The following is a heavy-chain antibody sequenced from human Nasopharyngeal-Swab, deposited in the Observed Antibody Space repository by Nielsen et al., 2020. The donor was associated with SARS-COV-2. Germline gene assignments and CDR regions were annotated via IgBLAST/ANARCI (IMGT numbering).Heavy chain of an antibody. J-gene: IGHJ4*02. CDR2: IYYSGST. Sequence: WIRQPPGKGLEWIGYIYYSGSTNYNPSLKSRVTISVDTSKNQFSLKLSSATAADTAVYYCARGKSNSRVVRGYFDYWGQGTLVTVSS. V-gene: IGHV4-59*01. D-gene: IGHD3-10*01. CDR3: ARGKSNSRVVRGYFDY.